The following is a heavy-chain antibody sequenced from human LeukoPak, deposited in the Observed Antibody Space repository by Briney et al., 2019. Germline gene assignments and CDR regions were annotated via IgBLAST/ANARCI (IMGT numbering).Heavy chain of an antibody. CDR1: GFTVSSNY. V-gene: IGHV3-53*01. D-gene: IGHD4-11*01. CDR2: IYSGGST. CDR3: ARGGDYSNPFDY. J-gene: IGHJ4*02. Sequence: PGGSLRPSCAASGFTVSSNYMSWVRQAPGKGLEWVSVIYSGGSTYYADSVKGRFTISRDNSKNTLYLQMNSLRAEDTAVYYCARGGDYSNPFDYWGQGTLVTVSS.